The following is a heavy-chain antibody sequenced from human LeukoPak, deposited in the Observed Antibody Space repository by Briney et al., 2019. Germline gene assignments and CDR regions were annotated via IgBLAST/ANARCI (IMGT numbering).Heavy chain of an antibody. D-gene: IGHD3-3*01. J-gene: IGHJ6*02. V-gene: IGHV3-7*01. Sequence: GGSLRLSSAASGFTFSSYWMSWVRQAPGKGLEWVANIKQDGSEKYYVDSVKGRFTISRDNAKNSLYLQMNSLRAEDTAVYYCARDLYYDFWSGYYQYYYGMDVWGQGTTVTVSS. CDR1: GFTFSSYW. CDR3: ARDLYYDFWSGYYQYYYGMDV. CDR2: IKQDGSEK.